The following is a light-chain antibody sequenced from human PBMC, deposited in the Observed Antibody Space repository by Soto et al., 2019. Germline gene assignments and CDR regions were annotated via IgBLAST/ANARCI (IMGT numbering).Light chain of an antibody. J-gene: IGKJ1*01. CDR3: QQYTKWPPET. V-gene: IGKV3-15*01. CDR2: GAS. CDR1: QSVSSN. Sequence: EIVMTQSPATLSVSPGDRATLSCRASQSVSSNLAWYQQRPGQAPRLLIYGASTRATGIPARFSGSGSGTEFTLTISSLQSEDFVVYYCQQYTKWPPETFGQGTKVEIK.